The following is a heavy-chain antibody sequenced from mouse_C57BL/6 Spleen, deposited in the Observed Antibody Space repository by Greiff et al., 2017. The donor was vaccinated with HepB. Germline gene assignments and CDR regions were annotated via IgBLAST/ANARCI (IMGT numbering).Heavy chain of an antibody. V-gene: IGHV1-82*01. CDR2: IYPGDGDT. CDR1: GYAFSSSW. Sequence: VQLQQSGPELVKPGASVKISCKASGYAFSSSWMNWVKQRPGKGLEWIGRIYPGDGDTNYNGKFKGKATLTADKSSSTAYMQLSSLTSEDSAVYFCAREGANCDSYFDYWGQGTTLTVSS. J-gene: IGHJ2*01. CDR3: AREGANCDSYFDY. D-gene: IGHD4-1*01.